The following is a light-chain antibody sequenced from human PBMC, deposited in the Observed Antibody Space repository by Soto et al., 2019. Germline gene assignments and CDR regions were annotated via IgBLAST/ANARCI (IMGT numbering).Light chain of an antibody. J-gene: IGKJ1*01. V-gene: IGKV1-5*01. CDR3: QQYNSYSPT. Sequence: IQITPSNSTLSASVGDRVTITCLASQSISSWLAWYQQKPGKAPKLLIYDASSLESGVPSRFSGSGSGTEFTLTISSLQPDDFATYYCQQYNSYSPTFGQGTKVDIK. CDR2: DAS. CDR1: QSISSW.